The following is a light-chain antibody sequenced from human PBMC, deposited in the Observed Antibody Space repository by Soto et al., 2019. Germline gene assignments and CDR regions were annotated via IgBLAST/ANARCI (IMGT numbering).Light chain of an antibody. CDR1: SGDVGGYNY. V-gene: IGLV2-11*01. CDR3: CSYAGQHTFV. J-gene: IGLJ1*01. CDR2: DVS. Sequence: QSALTQRRSVSGSPGQSVTLSCTGTSGDVGGYNYVSWYQHHPGNAPKLVIYDVSKRPSGVPDRFSGSKSGNTASLTISGLRTEDEADYSCCSYAGQHTFVFGTGTKVTVL.